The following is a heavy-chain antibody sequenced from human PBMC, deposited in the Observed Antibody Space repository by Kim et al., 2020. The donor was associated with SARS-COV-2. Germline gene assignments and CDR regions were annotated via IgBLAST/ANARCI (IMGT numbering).Heavy chain of an antibody. J-gene: IGHJ3*02. V-gene: IGHV3-11*01. D-gene: IGHD3-16*01. Sequence: YYAGSVKGRFTISRDNAKNSLYLQMNSLRAEDTAVYYCATQGGVLGAFDIWGQGTMVAVSS. CDR3: ATQGGVLGAFDI.